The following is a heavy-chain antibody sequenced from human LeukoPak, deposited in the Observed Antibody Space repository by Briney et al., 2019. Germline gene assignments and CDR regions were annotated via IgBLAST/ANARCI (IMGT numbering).Heavy chain of an antibody. CDR2: IRYDGRSQ. D-gene: IGHD6-13*01. Sequence: GGSLRLSCAASGFTFSSYGMHWVRQAPGKGLEWVAFIRYDGRSQYSADSVKGRFTISRDNSKNTLYLQMNSLRAEDTAVYYCAKDHFGSSWPYYIDYWGQGTLVTVSS. CDR3: AKDHFGSSWPYYIDY. V-gene: IGHV3-30*02. J-gene: IGHJ4*02. CDR1: GFTFSSYG.